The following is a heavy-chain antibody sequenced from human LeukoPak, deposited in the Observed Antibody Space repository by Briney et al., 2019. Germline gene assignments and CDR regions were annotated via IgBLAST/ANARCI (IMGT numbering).Heavy chain of an antibody. J-gene: IGHJ1*01. D-gene: IGHD3-22*01. V-gene: IGHV4-39*07. Sequence: SETLSLTCTVSGGSISSSSYYWGWIRQPPGKGLEWIGSIYHSGSTNYNPSLKSRVTISVDTSENQFSLKLSSVTAADTAVYYCARSVYYYDSSGYPRAGFEQHWGQGTLVTVSS. CDR2: IYHSGST. CDR1: GGSISSSSYY. CDR3: ARSVYYYDSSGYPRAGFEQH.